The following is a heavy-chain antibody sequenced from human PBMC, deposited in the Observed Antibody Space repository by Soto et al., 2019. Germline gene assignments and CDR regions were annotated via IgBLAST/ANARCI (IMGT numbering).Heavy chain of an antibody. Sequence: SETLSLTCTVSGGSVSSGNYYWSWIRQPPGKGLEWIGYFYYTGSTNYNPSLKSRVTISIDASKNQFSLRLSSVTAADTAVYYCARSMHYSDGSNYSPFDIWGQATMVTVSS. CDR2: FYYTGST. CDR1: GGSVSSGNYY. J-gene: IGHJ3*02. CDR3: ARSMHYSDGSNYSPFDI. D-gene: IGHD3-22*01. V-gene: IGHV4-61*01.